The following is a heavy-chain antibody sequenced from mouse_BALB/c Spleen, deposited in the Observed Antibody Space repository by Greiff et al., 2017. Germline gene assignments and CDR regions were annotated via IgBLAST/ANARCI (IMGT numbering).Heavy chain of an antibody. J-gene: IGHJ2*01. V-gene: IGHV7-3*02. Sequence: EVMLVESGGGLVQPGGSLRLSCATSGFTFTDYYMSWVRQPPGKALEWLGFIRNKANGYTTEYSASVKGRFTISRDNSQSILYLQMNTLRAEDSATYYCARDMGTTVVFDYWGQGTTLTVSS. D-gene: IGHD1-1*01. CDR3: ARDMGTTVVFDY. CDR1: GFTFTDYY. CDR2: IRNKANGYTT.